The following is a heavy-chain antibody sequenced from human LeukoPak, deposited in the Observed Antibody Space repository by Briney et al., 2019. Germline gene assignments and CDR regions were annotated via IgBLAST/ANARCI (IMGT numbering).Heavy chain of an antibody. CDR2: FYSGGST. D-gene: IGHD2-15*01. V-gene: IGHV3-53*01. J-gene: IGHJ6*01. CDR3: ASGGGSEPSYYYGMDG. Sequence: PGGPLNLSCAASGFPASSKYIGWVPQPPGKGREWVSVFYSGGSTYYADSVKGRVTLSRDKSKNTLYLQMNSLRAEGTAVYYCASGGGSEPSYYYGMDGWVQGGTVTV. CDR1: GFPASSKY.